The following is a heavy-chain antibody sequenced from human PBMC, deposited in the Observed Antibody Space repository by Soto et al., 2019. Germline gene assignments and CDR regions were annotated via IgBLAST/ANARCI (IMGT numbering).Heavy chain of an antibody. D-gene: IGHD3-10*01. CDR2: IYYSGST. CDR3: ARRKGDRNTDPGIDY. J-gene: IGHJ4*02. Sequence: QLQLQESGPGLVKPSETLSLTCTVSGGSISSSSYYWGWIRQPPGKGLEWIGSIYYSGSTYYNPSLKSRVTISVDTSKNQFSLKLSSVTAADTAVYYCARRKGDRNTDPGIDYWGQGTLVTVSS. CDR1: GGSISSSSYY. V-gene: IGHV4-39*01.